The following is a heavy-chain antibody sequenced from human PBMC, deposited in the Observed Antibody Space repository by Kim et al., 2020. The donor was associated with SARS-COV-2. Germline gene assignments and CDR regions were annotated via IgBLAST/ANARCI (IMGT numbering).Heavy chain of an antibody. CDR3: LGGFYFDY. D-gene: IGHD3-16*01. V-gene: IGHV1-3*01. Sequence: ASVKVSCKTSGHFFTRDSIHWVRQAPGQGLEWMGGIDCGNGNTIYSQKFQGRVTFTTDTSASTAYMELSFVRSEDSGVYYCLGGFYFDYWGQGTLVTVSS. CDR2: IDCGNGNT. CDR1: GHFFTRDS. J-gene: IGHJ4*02.